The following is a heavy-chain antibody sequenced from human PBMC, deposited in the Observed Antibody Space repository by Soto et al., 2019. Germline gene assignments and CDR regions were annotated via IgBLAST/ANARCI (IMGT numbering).Heavy chain of an antibody. Sequence: PGGSLRLSCAASGFAFSNFAMSWVRQAPGKGLEWVSAISGSGSSTYYADSVKGRFTISRDNSKNTLFLQMNSLRAEDTAVYYCAKDLSGCMSFFCGMDVWGQGTTVTVSS. D-gene: IGHD2-8*01. J-gene: IGHJ6*02. CDR1: GFAFSNFA. CDR3: AKDLSGCMSFFCGMDV. CDR2: ISGSGSST. V-gene: IGHV3-23*01.